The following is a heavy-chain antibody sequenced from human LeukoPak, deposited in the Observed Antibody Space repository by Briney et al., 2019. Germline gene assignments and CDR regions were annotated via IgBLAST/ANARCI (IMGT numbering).Heavy chain of an antibody. V-gene: IGHV3-30*02. J-gene: IGHJ4*02. CDR1: GFTFSNYW. CDR3: ANDPFCSSTSCDEGPTDY. CDR2: IRYDGSNK. D-gene: IGHD2-2*01. Sequence: GGSLRLSCAASGFTFSNYWMHWVRQAPGKGLEWVAFIRYDGSNKYYADSVKGRFTISRDNSKNTLYLQMNSLRAEDTAVYYCANDPFCSSTSCDEGPTDYWGQETLVTVSS.